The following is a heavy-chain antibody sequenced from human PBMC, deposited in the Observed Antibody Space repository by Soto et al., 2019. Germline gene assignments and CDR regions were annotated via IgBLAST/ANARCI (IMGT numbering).Heavy chain of an antibody. CDR2: FDPGDSYA. J-gene: IGHJ6*02. CDR3: ARQKMEWLSSSYPIDV. CDR1: GYSFTDYW. V-gene: IGHV5-10-1*01. Sequence: PGESLKISCKASGYSFTDYWITWVRQRPGKGLEYMGKFDPGDSYANYNPSFEGHVTLSIDMSISTAYLQWSSLKASDTAMYYCARQKMEWLSSSYPIDVWGLGTTVTVSS. D-gene: IGHD3-3*01.